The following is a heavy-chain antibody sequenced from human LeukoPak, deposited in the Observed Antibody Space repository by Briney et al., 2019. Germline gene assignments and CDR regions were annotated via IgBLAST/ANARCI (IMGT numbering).Heavy chain of an antibody. Sequence: PGGSLRLSCAASGFTFSSYGMHWVRQAPGKGLEWVAFIRYDGSNKYYGDSVKGRFTISRDNSKNTLYLQMNSLRAEDTAVYYCATDRGYYTSGSYYLDYWGQGTLVTVFS. J-gene: IGHJ4*02. D-gene: IGHD3-10*01. V-gene: IGHV3-30*02. CDR2: IRYDGSNK. CDR3: ATDRGYYTSGSYYLDY. CDR1: GFTFSSYG.